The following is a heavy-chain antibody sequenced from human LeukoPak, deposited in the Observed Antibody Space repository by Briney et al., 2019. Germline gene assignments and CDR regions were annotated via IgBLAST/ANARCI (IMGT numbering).Heavy chain of an antibody. CDR3: ARVSDMGSSSHNALYYYYMDV. CDR1: GFTVSSNY. V-gene: IGHV3-53*01. CDR2: IYSGGST. J-gene: IGHJ6*03. D-gene: IGHD6-6*01. Sequence: GGSLRLSCAASGFTVSSNYMSWVRQAPGKGLEWVSVIYSGGSTYYADSVKGRFTISRDNSKNTLYLQMNSLRAEDTAVYYCARVSDMGSSSHNALYYYYMDVWGKGTTVTVSS.